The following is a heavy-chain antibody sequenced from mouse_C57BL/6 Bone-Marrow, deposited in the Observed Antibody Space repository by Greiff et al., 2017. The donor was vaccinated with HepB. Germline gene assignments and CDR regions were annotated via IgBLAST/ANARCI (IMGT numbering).Heavy chain of an antibody. V-gene: IGHV1-64*01. D-gene: IGHD2-1*01. Sequence: QVQLKQPGAELVKPGASVKLSCKASGYTFTSYWMHWVKQRPGQGLEWIGMIHPNSGSTNYNEKFKSKATLTVDKSSSTAYMQLSSLTSEDSAVYYCARKGGIYYGNYGAMDYWGQGTSVTVSS. CDR3: ARKGGIYYGNYGAMDY. CDR1: GYTFTSYW. J-gene: IGHJ4*01. CDR2: IHPNSGST.